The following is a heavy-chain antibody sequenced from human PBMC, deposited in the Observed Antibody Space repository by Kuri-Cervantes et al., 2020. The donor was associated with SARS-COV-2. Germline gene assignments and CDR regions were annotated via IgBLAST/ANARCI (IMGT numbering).Heavy chain of an antibody. CDR3: ARHKSDY. V-gene: IGHV4-39*01. CDR1: GFTFSDYY. CDR2: FYYSGST. Sequence: ESLKISCAASGFTFSDYYMSWIRQAPGKGLEWIGTFYYSGSTYYNPSLKSRVTISVDTSKNQFSPKLSSVTAADTAVYYCARHKSDYWGQGTLVTVSS. J-gene: IGHJ4*02.